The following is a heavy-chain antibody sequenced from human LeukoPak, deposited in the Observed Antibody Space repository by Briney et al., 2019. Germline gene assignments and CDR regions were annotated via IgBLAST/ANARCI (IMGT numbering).Heavy chain of an antibody. D-gene: IGHD5-12*01. J-gene: IGHJ6*03. V-gene: IGHV3-53*01. CDR1: GFTVTSSS. CDR3: ARAEASYGYEVFYYYYYMDV. Sequence: GGSLRLSCAASGFTVTSSSMTWVRQAPGKGLEWVSVILSDGTTHFADSVKGRFTISRDLSKNTLYLQMTSLRAEDTAIYYCARAEASYGYEVFYYYYYMDVWGKGTTVTISS. CDR2: ILSDGTT.